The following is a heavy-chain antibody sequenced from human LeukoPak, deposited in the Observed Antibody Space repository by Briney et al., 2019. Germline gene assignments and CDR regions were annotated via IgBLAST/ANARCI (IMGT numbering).Heavy chain of an antibody. CDR2: IKQDGSEK. D-gene: IGHD4-11*01. V-gene: IGHV3-7*01. J-gene: IGHJ4*02. CDR3: ARDIAVTKQGVSYFDY. Sequence: GGSLRLSCAVSGFTFSDYWMSWVRQAPGKGLEWVANIKQDGSEKYYVDSVKGRFTISRDNAKNSLYLQTNSLRAEDTAVYYCARDIAVTKQGVSYFDYWGQGTLVTVSS. CDR1: GFTFSDYW.